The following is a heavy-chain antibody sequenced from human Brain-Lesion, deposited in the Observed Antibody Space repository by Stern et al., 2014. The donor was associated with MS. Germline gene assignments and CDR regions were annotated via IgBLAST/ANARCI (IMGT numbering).Heavy chain of an antibody. J-gene: IGHJ3*02. CDR2: IYHSGGT. V-gene: IGHV4-4*02. Sequence: VQLVESGPGLVKPSGTLSLTCAVSGGSISSSNWWSWVRQSPGKGLEWIGEIYHSGGTKYSPSFESRVIISVDKSKTQFSLKLSYVTAADTAVYYCARELPDLNAFDIWGQGTMVTVS. CDR1: GGSISSSNW. D-gene: IGHD1-14*01. CDR3: ARELPDLNAFDI.